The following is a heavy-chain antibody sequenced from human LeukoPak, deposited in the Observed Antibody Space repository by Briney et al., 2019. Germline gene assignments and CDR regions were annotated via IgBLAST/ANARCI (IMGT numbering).Heavy chain of an antibody. CDR2: IRFDGSNT. CDR3: AKGAPSYDSSQGFDY. D-gene: IGHD3-22*01. CDR1: GFTFNNFA. J-gene: IGHJ4*02. Sequence: GGSLRLSCAASGFTFNNFAMSWVRQAPAKGLEWVAFIRFDGSNTYYADSVKGRFTISRDNSKNKVYLQMNSLRAEDTALYYCAKGAPSYDSSQGFDYWGQGTLVTVSS. V-gene: IGHV3-30*02.